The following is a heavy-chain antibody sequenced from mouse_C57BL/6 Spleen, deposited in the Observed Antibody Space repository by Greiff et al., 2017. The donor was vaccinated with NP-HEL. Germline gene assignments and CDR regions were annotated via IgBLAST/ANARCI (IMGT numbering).Heavy chain of an antibody. CDR2: IYPGSGST. J-gene: IGHJ2*01. CDR1: GYTFTSYW. D-gene: IGHD2-1*01. Sequence: QVQLQQSGAELVKPGASVKMSCKASGYTFTSYWITWVKQRPGQGLEWIGDIYPGSGSTNYNEKFKSKATLTVDTSSSTAYMQLSSLTSEDSAVYYCARVNYHGNYGDYWGQGTTLTVSS. CDR3: ARVNYHGNYGDY. V-gene: IGHV1-55*01.